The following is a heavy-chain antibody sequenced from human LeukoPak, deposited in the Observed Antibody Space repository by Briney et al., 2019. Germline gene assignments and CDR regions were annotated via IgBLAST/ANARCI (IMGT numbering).Heavy chain of an antibody. CDR3: AREVAAARFDY. V-gene: IGHV1-69*05. D-gene: IGHD6-13*01. J-gene: IGHJ4*02. CDR2: IIPIFCTA. CDR1: GGTFSSYA. Sequence: ASVKVSCKASGGTFSSYAISWVRQAPGQGLEWMGRIIPIFCTANYAQKFQGRVTITTDESTSTAYMELSSLRSEDTAVYYCAREVAAARFDYWGQGTLVTVSS.